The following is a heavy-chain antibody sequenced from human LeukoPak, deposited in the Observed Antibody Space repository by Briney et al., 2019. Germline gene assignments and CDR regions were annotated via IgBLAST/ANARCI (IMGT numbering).Heavy chain of an antibody. Sequence: GGSLRLSCSASGFTFSSYAMHWVRQAPGKGLEYVSAISSNGGSTYYADSVKGRFTISRDNSKNTLYLQMNSLRAEDTAVYYCAKDIVGYSGYDYYGMDVWGQGTTVTVSS. V-gene: IGHV3-64*04. CDR2: ISSNGGST. D-gene: IGHD5-12*01. CDR1: GFTFSSYA. J-gene: IGHJ6*02. CDR3: AKDIVGYSGYDYYGMDV.